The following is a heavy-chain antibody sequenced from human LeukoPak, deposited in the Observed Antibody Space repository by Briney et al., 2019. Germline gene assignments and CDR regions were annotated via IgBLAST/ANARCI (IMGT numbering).Heavy chain of an antibody. CDR2: IIPIFGTA. V-gene: IGHV1-69*13. J-gene: IGHJ4*02. CDR3: ARANVRLTRAGSYWSY. D-gene: IGHD3-10*01. CDR1: GYTFTSYA. Sequence: GASVKVSCKASGYTFTSYAISGVRQAPGQGREWVGGIIPIFGTANYAQKFQGRVTITADESTSTAYMELSSLRSEDTAVYYCARANVRLTRAGSYWSYWGQGTLVTVSS.